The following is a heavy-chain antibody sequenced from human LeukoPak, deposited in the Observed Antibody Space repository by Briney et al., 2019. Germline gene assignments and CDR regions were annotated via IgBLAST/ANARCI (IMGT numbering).Heavy chain of an antibody. D-gene: IGHD1-26*01. CDR2: IYISGSP. CDR1: GGPISSGSYY. Sequence: SETLSLTCTVSGGPISSGSYYWTWIRQPAGKGLEYIGRIYISGSPSYNPSLKSRVTISVDTSKNQFSLKLSSVTAAESAVYYCARSPRLRRYGYGPWELPVSYFDNWGQGTLVTVSS. CDR3: ARSPRLRRYGYGPWELPVSYFDN. V-gene: IGHV4-61*02. J-gene: IGHJ4*02.